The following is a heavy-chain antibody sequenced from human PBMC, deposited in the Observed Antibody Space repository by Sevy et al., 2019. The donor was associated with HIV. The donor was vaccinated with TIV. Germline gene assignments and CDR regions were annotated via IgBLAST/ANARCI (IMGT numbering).Heavy chain of an antibody. J-gene: IGHJ4*02. Sequence: GGSLRLSCAASGFTFTNAWMSWVRQAPGKGLEWVGRIKGKIYDGTIDYAAPVKGRFSISRDDSKNTLYLQMNSLKTEDTAVYYCTTASWSQEDNYNYWGQGTLVTVSS. D-gene: IGHD6-13*01. CDR2: IKGKIYDGTI. CDR3: TTASWSQEDNYNY. V-gene: IGHV3-15*01. CDR1: GFTFTNAW.